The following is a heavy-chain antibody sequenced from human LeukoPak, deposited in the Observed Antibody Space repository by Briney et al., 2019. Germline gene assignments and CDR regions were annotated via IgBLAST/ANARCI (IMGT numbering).Heavy chain of an antibody. CDR1: GYTCTDYY. CDR3: ARDGDYGTWSYSRGCIDS. J-gene: IGHJ5*01. V-gene: IGHV1-2*02. D-gene: IGHD3-10*01. CDR2: IHPRRGDT. Sequence: SVNLLRGASGYTCTDYYMVWVRRAPGQGLEWMGWIHPRRGDTNYAQKFQGRVTMTRDTSISTAYLDLSSLRSDDTAVYYCARDGDYGTWSYSRGCIDSWGKG.